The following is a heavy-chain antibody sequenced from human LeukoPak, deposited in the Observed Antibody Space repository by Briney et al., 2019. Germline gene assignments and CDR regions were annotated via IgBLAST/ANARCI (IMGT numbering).Heavy chain of an antibody. CDR3: ARIRWDKYSSSWERIDY. V-gene: IGHV1-18*01. J-gene: IGHJ4*02. CDR2: ISAYNGNT. Sequence: GASVKVSCKASGYTFTSYGISWVRQAPGQGLEWMGWISAYNGNTNYAQKLQGRVTMTTDTSTSTAYMELRSLRSDDTAVYYCARIRWDKYSSSWERIDYWGQGTLVTVSS. CDR1: GYTFTSYG. D-gene: IGHD6-13*01.